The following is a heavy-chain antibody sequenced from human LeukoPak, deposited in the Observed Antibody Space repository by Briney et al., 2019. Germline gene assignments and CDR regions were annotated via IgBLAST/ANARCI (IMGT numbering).Heavy chain of an antibody. D-gene: IGHD1-14*01. CDR2: IAYDGSRA. CDR3: TRYNNDPFDY. CDR1: GFTFGGYG. Sequence: GGSLRLSCAGSGFTFGGYGMHWFRQTPGKGLEWVAVIAYDGSRAFYAGSVKGRFTISRDNSKNTMSVQMDDLRAEDTAVYYCTRYNNDPFDYWGQGTLVTVSS. V-gene: IGHV3-33*01. J-gene: IGHJ4*02.